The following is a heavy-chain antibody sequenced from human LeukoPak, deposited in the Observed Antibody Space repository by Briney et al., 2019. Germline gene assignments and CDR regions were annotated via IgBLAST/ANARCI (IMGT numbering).Heavy chain of an antibody. CDR1: GYSISSGYY. Sequence: SETLSLTCTVSGYSISSGYYWGWIRQPPGKGLEWIGSIYHSGSTYYNPSLKSRVTISVDTSKNQFSLKLSSVTAADTAVYYCAGLNKITGTTYTNYWGQGTLVTVSS. V-gene: IGHV4-38-2*02. CDR2: IYHSGST. J-gene: IGHJ4*02. CDR3: AGLNKITGTTYTNY. D-gene: IGHD1-20*01.